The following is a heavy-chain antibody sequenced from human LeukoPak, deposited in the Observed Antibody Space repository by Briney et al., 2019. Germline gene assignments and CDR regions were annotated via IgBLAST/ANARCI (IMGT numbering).Heavy chain of an antibody. CDR3: AREGSSGWYLKDYYYYYYMDV. V-gene: IGHV1-18*01. J-gene: IGHJ6*03. Sequence: ASVKVSCKASGYTFTSYGISWVRQAPGQGLEWMGWISAYNGNTNYAQKLQGRVTMTTDTSTSTAYMELRSLRSDDTAVYYCAREGSSGWYLKDYYYYYYMDVWGKGTTVTVSS. CDR1: GYTFTSYG. CDR2: ISAYNGNT. D-gene: IGHD6-19*01.